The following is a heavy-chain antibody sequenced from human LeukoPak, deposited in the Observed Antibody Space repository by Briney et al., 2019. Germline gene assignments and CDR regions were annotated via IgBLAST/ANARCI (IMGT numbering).Heavy chain of an antibody. V-gene: IGHV1-18*01. CDR1: GYTFTIYA. CDR3: ARDGEFPDYDFWSGPLNWFDP. J-gene: IGHJ5*02. Sequence: ASVKVSCKASGYTFTIYAINWVRQAPGQGLEWMGWISAYNGNTNYAQKLQGRVTMTTDTSTSTAYMELRSLRSDDTAVYYCARDGEFPDYDFWSGPLNWFDPWGQGTLVTVSS. CDR2: ISAYNGNT. D-gene: IGHD3-3*01.